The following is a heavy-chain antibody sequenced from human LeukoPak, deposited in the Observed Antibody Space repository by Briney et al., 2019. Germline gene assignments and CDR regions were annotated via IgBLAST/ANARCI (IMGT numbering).Heavy chain of an antibody. CDR3: AKDPLDYGGYFDY. D-gene: IGHD4-23*01. V-gene: IGHV3-30*02. J-gene: IGHJ4*02. CDR1: GFTFSTHG. CDR2: TWYDGSNK. Sequence: GGSLRLSCAASGFTFSTHGMHWVRQAPGKGLEWVAFTWYDGSNKYYADSVKGRFTISRDNSKNTLYLQMNSLRAEDTAVYYCAKDPLDYGGYFDYWGQGTLVTVSS.